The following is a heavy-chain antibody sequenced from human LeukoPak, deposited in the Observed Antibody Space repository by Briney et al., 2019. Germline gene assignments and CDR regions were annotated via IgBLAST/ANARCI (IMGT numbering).Heavy chain of an antibody. CDR3: ARDKYQLPYEIDY. J-gene: IGHJ4*02. V-gene: IGHV7-4-1*02. CDR1: GYTFTNYG. CDR2: INTNTRNP. Sequence: GASVTVSCRASGYTFTNYGVNWVRQAPGQGLEWMGWINTNTRNPTYAQGFTGRFVFSLDTSLSTAYLQISSLKAEDTAVYYCARDKYQLPYEIDYWGQGTLVTVSS. D-gene: IGHD2-2*01.